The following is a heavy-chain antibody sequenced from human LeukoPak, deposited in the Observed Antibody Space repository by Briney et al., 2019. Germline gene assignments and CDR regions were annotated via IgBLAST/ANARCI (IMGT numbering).Heavy chain of an antibody. D-gene: IGHD6-19*01. CDR3: AKGGVPGTHYFDY. J-gene: IGHJ4*02. V-gene: IGHV3-23*01. CDR2: IGGGGAT. Sequence: GGSLRLSCAASGFTFSSYAMSWVRQAPGKGLEWVSAIGGGGATYYADSVKGRSTISRDTSKSTLYLQVNSLRAEDTAVYYCAKGGVPGTHYFDYWGLGTLVTVSS. CDR1: GFTFSSYA.